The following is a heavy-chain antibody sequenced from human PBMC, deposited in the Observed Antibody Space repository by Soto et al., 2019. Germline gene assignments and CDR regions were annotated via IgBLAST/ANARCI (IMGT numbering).Heavy chain of an antibody. CDR2: ISYDGSNK. CDR1: GFTFSSYG. D-gene: IGHD3-3*01. Sequence: PGGSLRLSCAASGFTFSSYGMHWVRQAPGKGLEWVAVISYDGSNKYYADSVKGRFTISRDNSKNTLYLQMNSLRAEDTAVYYCARYNYDFWSGHYYSDYWGQGTLVTVSS. CDR3: ARYNYDFWSGHYYSDY. J-gene: IGHJ4*02. V-gene: IGHV3-30*03.